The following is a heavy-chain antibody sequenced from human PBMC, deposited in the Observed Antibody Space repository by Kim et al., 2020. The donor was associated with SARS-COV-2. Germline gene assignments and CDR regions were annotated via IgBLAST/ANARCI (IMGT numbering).Heavy chain of an antibody. CDR3: ARDKSYGDNWFDP. CDR1: GFTFSSYG. V-gene: IGHV3-33*01. CDR2: IWYDGSNK. D-gene: IGHD5-18*01. Sequence: GGSLRLSCAASGFTFSSYGMHWVRQAPGKGLEWVAVIWYDGSNKYYADSVKGRFNIVRDNSKNTLYLQMNILRAEETAAYYCARDKSYGDNWFDPLGQGT. J-gene: IGHJ5*02.